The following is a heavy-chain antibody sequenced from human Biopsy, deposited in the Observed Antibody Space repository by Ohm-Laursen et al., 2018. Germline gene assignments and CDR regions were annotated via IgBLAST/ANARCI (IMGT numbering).Heavy chain of an antibody. CDR2: MTPKTGKT. V-gene: IGHV1-8*01. Sequence: GASVKVSCKASGYTFTDYDINWVRQASGQGLEWVGWMTPKTGKTGYTQKLQGRFTMTRDTSTSTAYMELSSLRSEDTAIYYCARGGYDYDYWGQGTLVTVSS. J-gene: IGHJ4*02. CDR3: ARGGYDYDY. CDR1: GYTFTDYD. D-gene: IGHD5-12*01.